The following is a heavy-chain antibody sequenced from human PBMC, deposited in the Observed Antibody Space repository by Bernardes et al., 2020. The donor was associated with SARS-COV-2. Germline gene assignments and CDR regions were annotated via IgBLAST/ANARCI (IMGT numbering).Heavy chain of an antibody. CDR2: ISGSGGST. CDR1: GFTFSSYA. J-gene: IGHJ4*02. D-gene: IGHD2-2*01. V-gene: IGHV3-23*01. Sequence: GRSLRLLCAASGFTFSSYAMSWVRQAPGKGLEWVSAISGSGGSTNYADSVKGRFTISRDNSKNTLYLQMNSLRADDTAVYYCAKLVIVPAYLDFWGQGTLVTVSS. CDR3: AKLVIVPAYLDF.